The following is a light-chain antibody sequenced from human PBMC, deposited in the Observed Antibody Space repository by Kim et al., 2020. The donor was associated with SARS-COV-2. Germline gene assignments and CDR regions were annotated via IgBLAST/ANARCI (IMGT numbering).Light chain of an antibody. CDR2: QDT. J-gene: IGLJ2*01. V-gene: IGLV3-1*01. CDR3: LAWDSGEVV. CDR1: KLGDKY. Sequence: SYELTQPPSVSVSPGQTASITCSGDKLGDKYACWYQQKPGQSPVLVIYQDTKRPSGIPERFSGSNSGNTATLTISGTQAMDEADYYCLAWDSGEVVFGGGTQLTVL.